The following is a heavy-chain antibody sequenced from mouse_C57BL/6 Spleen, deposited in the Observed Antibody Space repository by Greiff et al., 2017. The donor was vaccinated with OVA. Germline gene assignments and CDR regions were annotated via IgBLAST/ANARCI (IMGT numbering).Heavy chain of an antibody. CDR1: GYTFTSYW. CDR3: ARRWVAMDY. J-gene: IGHJ4*01. CDR2: IDPSDSYT. Sequence: QVQLQQPGAELVMPGASVKLSCKASGYTFTSYWMHWVKQRPGQGLEWIGEIDPSDSYTNYNQKFKGKSTLTVDKSSSTAYMQLSSLTSEDSAVYYCARRWVAMDYWGQGTSVTVSS. V-gene: IGHV1-69*01. D-gene: IGHD1-1*02.